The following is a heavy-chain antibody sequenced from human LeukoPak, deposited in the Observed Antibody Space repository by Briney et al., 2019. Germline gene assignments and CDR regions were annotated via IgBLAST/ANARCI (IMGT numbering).Heavy chain of an antibody. V-gene: IGHV1-24*01. CDR1: GYTFTSYY. Sequence: ASVKVSCKASGYTFTSYYMHWVRQAPGQGLEWMGGFDPEDGETIYAQKFQGRVTMTEDTSTDTAYMELSSLRSEDTAVYYCATRSQYYDILTGYLVTYYFDYWGQGTLVTVSS. D-gene: IGHD3-9*01. CDR2: FDPEDGET. CDR3: ATRSQYYDILTGYLVTYYFDY. J-gene: IGHJ4*02.